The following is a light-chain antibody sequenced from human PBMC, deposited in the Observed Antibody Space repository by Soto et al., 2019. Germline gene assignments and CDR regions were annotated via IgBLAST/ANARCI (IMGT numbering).Light chain of an antibody. J-gene: IGLJ1*01. V-gene: IGLV2-14*01. CDR3: GSITRSSTSV. Sequence: QSVLTQPASVSGSLGQSITISCTGTSSDVGGFNYVSWYQHQPGKAPKLIIYDVTKRPSGVSNRFSGSKSGNTASLTISGIQAEDEGDYYCGSITRSSTSVFGTGTKVTVL. CDR1: SSDVGGFNY. CDR2: DVT.